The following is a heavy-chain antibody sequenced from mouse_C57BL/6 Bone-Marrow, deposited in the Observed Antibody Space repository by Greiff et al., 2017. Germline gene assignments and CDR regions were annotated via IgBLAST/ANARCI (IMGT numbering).Heavy chain of an antibody. CDR3: AKTTVVATDFDY. CDR1: GYTFTSYG. CDR2: IYPRSGNT. Sequence: QVHVKQSGAELARPGASVKLSCKASGYTFTSYGISWVKQRTGQGLEWIGEIYPRSGNTYYNEKFKGKATLTADKSSSTAYMELRSLTSEDSAVYFGAKTTVVATDFDYWGQGTTLTVSS. J-gene: IGHJ2*01. D-gene: IGHD1-1*01. V-gene: IGHV1-81*01.